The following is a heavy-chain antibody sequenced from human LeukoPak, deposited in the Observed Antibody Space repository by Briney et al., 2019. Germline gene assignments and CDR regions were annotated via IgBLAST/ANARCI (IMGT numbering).Heavy chain of an antibody. CDR2: VYYISNT. CDR3: ARGGGYASPIGY. V-gene: IGHV4-61*08. D-gene: IGHD5-12*01. J-gene: IGHJ4*02. CDR1: GASVGSAGYY. Sequence: SETLSLTCTVSGASVGSAGYYWSWIRQPPGGGLEWIGYVYYISNTNYNPSLKSRVTMSVNPSENQFSLKLSSVTAADTAVYYCARGGGYASPIGYWGQGALVTVSS.